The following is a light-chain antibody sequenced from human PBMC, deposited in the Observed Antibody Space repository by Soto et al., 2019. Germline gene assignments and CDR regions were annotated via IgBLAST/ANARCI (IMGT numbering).Light chain of an antibody. CDR1: SSNIGTNY. CDR3: AAWDVSLRGQV. V-gene: IGLV1-47*01. J-gene: IGLJ3*02. CDR2: RNN. Sequence: QSVLTQPPSASGTPGQRVTISCSGSSSNIGTNYVYWYQQLPGTAPKLLIYRNNQRPSGVPDRFSGSKSGTSASLAITGLPSEDEGDYYCAAWDVSLRGQVFGGRTKVTVL.